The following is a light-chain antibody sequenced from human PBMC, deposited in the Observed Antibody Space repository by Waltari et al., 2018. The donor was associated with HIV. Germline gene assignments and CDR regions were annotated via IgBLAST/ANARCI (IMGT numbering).Light chain of an antibody. CDR3: QQCYSAPYT. CDR2: WAS. Sequence: DIVMTQSPDSLAVSLGARATINCHSSQNVLSSHNNKNYLAWYQQKPGQPPKLVISWASTRESGVPDRFSGSGSVTNFTLSISSLQAEDVAVYYCQQCYSAPYTFGQGTKLEI. V-gene: IGKV4-1*01. J-gene: IGKJ2*01. CDR1: QNVLSSHNNKNY.